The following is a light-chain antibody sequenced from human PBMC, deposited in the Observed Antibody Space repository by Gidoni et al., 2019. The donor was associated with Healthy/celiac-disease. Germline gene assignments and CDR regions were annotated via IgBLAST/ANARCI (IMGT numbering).Light chain of an antibody. V-gene: IGLV3-1*01. CDR3: QAWDSSTVV. Sequence: SSELPQPPSVSVPPGQTASITCSGDKLGDKYACWYQQKPGQSPVLVIYQDSKRPSGIPERFSGSNSGNTATLTISGTQAMDEADYYCQAWDSSTVVFGGGTKLTVL. J-gene: IGLJ2*01. CDR1: KLGDKY. CDR2: QDS.